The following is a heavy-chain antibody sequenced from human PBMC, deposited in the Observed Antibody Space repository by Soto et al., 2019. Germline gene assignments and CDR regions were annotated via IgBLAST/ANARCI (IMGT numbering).Heavy chain of an antibody. CDR2: IYYSGST. D-gene: IGHD2-15*01. CDR1: GGSISSGNYY. Sequence: TLSLTCTVSGGSISSGNYYWTWIRQHPGKGLEWNGYIYYSGSTYYSPSLKSRVTISVDTSKNQFSLNLSSVIAADTAVYYCARGPVDVVVVVAATFFDYWGQGTLVTVSS. V-gene: IGHV4-31*03. J-gene: IGHJ4*02. CDR3: ARGPVDVVVVVAATFFDY.